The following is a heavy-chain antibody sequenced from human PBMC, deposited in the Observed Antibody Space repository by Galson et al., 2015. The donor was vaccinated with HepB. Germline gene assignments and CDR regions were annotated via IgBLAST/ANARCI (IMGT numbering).Heavy chain of an antibody. CDR3: AKDRTYCTGDCYFWSGGLLDY. J-gene: IGHJ4*02. CDR2: ISFDGSKK. V-gene: IGHV3-30*18. D-gene: IGHD2-21*02. Sequence: SLRLSCAASGFTFSSYGIHWVRQAPGKGLEWVAVISFDGSKKYYADSVKGRFTISRDNSKNTLYLQMNSLRAADTAVYYCAKDRTYCTGDCYFWSGGLLDYWGQGTLVTVSS. CDR1: GFTFSSYG.